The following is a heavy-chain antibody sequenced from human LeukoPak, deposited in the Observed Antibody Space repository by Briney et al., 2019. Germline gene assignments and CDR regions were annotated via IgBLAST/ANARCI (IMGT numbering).Heavy chain of an antibody. CDR2: IKQDGSEK. J-gene: IGHJ5*02. CDR1: GFTFSSYW. CDR3: ARSRLSGYDSYNWFDP. Sequence: GGSLRLSCAASGFTFSSYWMSWVRQAPGKGLEWVANIKQDGSEKYYVDSVKGRFTISRDNAKDSLYLQMNSLRAEDTAVYYCARSRLSGYDSYNWFDPWGQGTLVTVSS. V-gene: IGHV3-7*01. D-gene: IGHD5-12*01.